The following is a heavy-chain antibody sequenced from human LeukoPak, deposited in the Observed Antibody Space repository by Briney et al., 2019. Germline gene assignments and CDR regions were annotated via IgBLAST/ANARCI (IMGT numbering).Heavy chain of an antibody. D-gene: IGHD3-22*01. J-gene: IGHJ4*02. Sequence: GGSVRLFCRASGLTFSIYEMKWVRQAPGKGLECVSYITSSGSTIYYVDSVKGRFTISRDNAKKSLYLQMNSLGAEDTAVYYCARATDYDDSRGYYFDYWGQGTLVTVSS. CDR1: GLTFSIYE. CDR2: ITSSGSTI. V-gene: IGHV3-48*03. CDR3: ARATDYDDSRGYYFDY.